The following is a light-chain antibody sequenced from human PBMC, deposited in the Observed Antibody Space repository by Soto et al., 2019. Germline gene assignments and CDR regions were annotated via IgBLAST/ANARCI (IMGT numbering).Light chain of an antibody. CDR2: DVA. CDR1: SSDVGGSNF. J-gene: IGLJ1*01. Sequence: QSALTQPASVSDSPGQSITISCTGTSSDVGGSNFVSWYQQHPGKPPKLIIYDVANRPSGVSNRFSGSKSGSTASLIISRLQTEDEADYYCVSYTSSTTYVFRTGTKLTGL. V-gene: IGLV2-14*03. CDR3: VSYTSSTTYV.